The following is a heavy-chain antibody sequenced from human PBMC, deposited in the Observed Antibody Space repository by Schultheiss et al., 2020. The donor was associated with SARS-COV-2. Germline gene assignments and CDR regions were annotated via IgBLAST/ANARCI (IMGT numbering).Heavy chain of an antibody. CDR1: GFTVSDNY. V-gene: IGHV3-53*01. CDR3: AKDVRYSYGPKQFY. Sequence: GGSLRLSCEVSGFTVSDNYFNWVRQAPGKGLEWVSYIYTGTTTYYADSVKGRFTISRDNSKNTLYLQMNSLRAEDTAVYYCAKDVRYSYGPKQFYWGQGTLVIVSS. D-gene: IGHD5-18*01. J-gene: IGHJ4*02. CDR2: IYTGTTT.